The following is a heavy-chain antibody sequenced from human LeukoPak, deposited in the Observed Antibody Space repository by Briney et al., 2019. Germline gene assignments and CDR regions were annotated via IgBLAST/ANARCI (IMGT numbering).Heavy chain of an antibody. V-gene: IGHV3-33*01. Sequence: PGRSLRLSCAASGFTFSSYGMHWVRQAPGKGLEWVAVIWYDGSNKYYADSVKGRFTISRDNSKNTLYLQTNSLRAEDTAVYYCASGDVPAATYYYYYGMDVWGKGTTVTVSS. CDR1: GFTFSSYG. D-gene: IGHD2-2*01. J-gene: IGHJ6*04. CDR3: ASGDVPAATYYYYYGMDV. CDR2: IWYDGSNK.